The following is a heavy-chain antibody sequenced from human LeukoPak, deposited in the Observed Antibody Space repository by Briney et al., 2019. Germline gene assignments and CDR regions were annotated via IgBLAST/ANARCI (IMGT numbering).Heavy chain of an antibody. CDR2: IIPIFGTA. Sequence: ASVKVSCKASGGTFSSYAISWVRQAPGQGLEWMGGIIPIFGTANYAQKFQGKVTITADESTSTAYMELSSLRSEDTAVYYCARRGGEPQYRYYYDSSGSRPDAFDIWGQGTMVTVSS. V-gene: IGHV1-69*13. CDR1: GGTFSSYA. CDR3: ARRGGEPQYRYYYDSSGSRPDAFDI. J-gene: IGHJ3*02. D-gene: IGHD3-22*01.